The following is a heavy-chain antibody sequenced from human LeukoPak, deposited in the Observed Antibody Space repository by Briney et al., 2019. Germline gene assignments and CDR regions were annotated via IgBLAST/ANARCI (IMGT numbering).Heavy chain of an antibody. CDR3: ARDFPGIGRGTFDF. Sequence: GGSLRLSCAASGFIFNTFWMNWVRLTPGKGLEWEAKINQDGSDMYYVDSVKGRFFVSRDNARNLVYLQMNSLRVDDTAVYYCARDFPGIGRGTFDFWGQGTIITVSS. D-gene: IGHD3-10*01. CDR2: INQDGSDM. V-gene: IGHV3-7*03. J-gene: IGHJ3*01. CDR1: GFIFNTFW.